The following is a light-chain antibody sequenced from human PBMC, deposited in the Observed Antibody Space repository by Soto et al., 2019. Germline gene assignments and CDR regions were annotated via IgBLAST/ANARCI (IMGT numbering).Light chain of an antibody. Sequence: ENVLTQSPDILYVYPGEGATLSCRASQSVTTGSLAWYQQKPGQAPRLLIYGTSSRATGVPDSFRASGAATDSTLTITRLEPEDVAVDYCQQFGDSLWTFGQGTRVEIK. J-gene: IGKJ1*01. CDR1: QSVTTGS. CDR3: QQFGDSLWT. CDR2: GTS. V-gene: IGKV3-20*01.